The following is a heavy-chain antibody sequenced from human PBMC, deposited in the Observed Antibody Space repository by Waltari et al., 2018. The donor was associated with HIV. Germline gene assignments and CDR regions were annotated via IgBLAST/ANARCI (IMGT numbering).Heavy chain of an antibody. J-gene: IGHJ6*02. D-gene: IGHD2-15*01. CDR3: AKELRSGYSYYYYGMDV. Sequence: QGQLVESGGGVVQPGGSLRLSCAASGFSFSISGMHWVRQAPGKGLEWVTFIRYDGNTKYYADSVKGRVTISRDNSKNTLYLQMSSLRAEDTAVYYCAKELRSGYSYYYYGMDVWGQGTTVTVSS. CDR2: IRYDGNTK. CDR1: GFSFSISG. V-gene: IGHV3-30*02.